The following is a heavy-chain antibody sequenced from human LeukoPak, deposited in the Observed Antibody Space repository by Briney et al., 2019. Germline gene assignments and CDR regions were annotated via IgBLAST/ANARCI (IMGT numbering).Heavy chain of an antibody. CDR1: GGSISSGSYY. Sequence: SETLSLTCTVSGGSISSGSYYWTWIRQPAGKGLEWIGRIYTSGSTNYNPSLKSRVTISVDTSKNQFSLKLSSVTAADTAVYYCARVRGWGEPVDSWGQGTLVTVSS. V-gene: IGHV4-61*02. CDR3: ARVRGWGEPVDS. D-gene: IGHD3-16*01. CDR2: IYTSGST. J-gene: IGHJ4*02.